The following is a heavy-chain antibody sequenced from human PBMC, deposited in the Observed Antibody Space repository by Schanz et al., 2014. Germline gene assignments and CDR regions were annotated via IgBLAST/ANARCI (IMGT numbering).Heavy chain of an antibody. V-gene: IGHV3-21*05. CDR1: GFTFSSYG. CDR3: ARGTDWNLHY. J-gene: IGHJ4*02. D-gene: IGHD1-1*01. Sequence: EVQLVESGGGFVQPGGSLGLSCVVSGFTFSSYGMHWVRQAPGKGLEWVSYISGTTTYTNYADSVKGRFTISRDNAKNSLYLQMNSLRAGDTAVYYCARGTDWNLHYWGQGALVTVSS. CDR2: ISGTTTYT.